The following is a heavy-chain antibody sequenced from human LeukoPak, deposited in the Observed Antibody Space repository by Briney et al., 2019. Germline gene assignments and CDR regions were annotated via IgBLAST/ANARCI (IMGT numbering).Heavy chain of an antibody. CDR3: ARDLTIFGVVITDSSFDY. Sequence: GASVKVSCKASGYTFTSYYIHWVRQAPGQGLEWLGIINPSGGSRTYAQKFQGRVTITADKSTSTAYMELSSLRSEDTAVYYCARDLTIFGVVITDSSFDYWGQGTLVTVSS. CDR1: GYTFTSYY. J-gene: IGHJ4*02. CDR2: INPSGGSR. D-gene: IGHD3-3*01. V-gene: IGHV1-46*01.